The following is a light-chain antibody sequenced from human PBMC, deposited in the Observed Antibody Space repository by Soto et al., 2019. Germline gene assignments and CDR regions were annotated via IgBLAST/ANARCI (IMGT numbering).Light chain of an antibody. V-gene: IGKV2-30*01. CDR2: KVS. CDR1: QSLVSSNGNTF. J-gene: IGKJ1*01. CDR3: MQATHCPWT. Sequence: DVVMTQSPLSLPVTLGQPASISCRSSQSLVSSNGNTFLIWFQQRPGQSPRRLIYKVSNRDSAVPDRFTGSGSGTDFTLEISRVEAEDVGVYYCMQATHCPWTVGQGTKVEIK.